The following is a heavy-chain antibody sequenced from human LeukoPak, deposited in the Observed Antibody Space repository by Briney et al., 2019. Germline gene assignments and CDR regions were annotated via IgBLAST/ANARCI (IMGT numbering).Heavy chain of an antibody. V-gene: IGHV1-8*01. CDR3: ARTKTEYYYYYGMDV. Sequence: ASVKVSCKASGYTFTSYDINWVRQATGQGLEWMGWMNPNSGNTGYAQKFQGRVTMTRNTSISTAYMELSSLRSEDTAVYYCARTKTEYYYYYGMDVWGQGTTVTVSS. D-gene: IGHD1-1*01. CDR2: MNPNSGNT. CDR1: GYTFTSYD. J-gene: IGHJ6*02.